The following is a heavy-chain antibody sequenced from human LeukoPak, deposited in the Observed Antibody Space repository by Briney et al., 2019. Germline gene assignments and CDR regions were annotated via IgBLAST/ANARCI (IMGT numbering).Heavy chain of an antibody. CDR1: GFTFSSYA. CDR2: ISSSGDST. D-gene: IGHD6-13*01. V-gene: IGHV3-23*01. J-gene: IGHJ4*02. CDR3: AKGGSSSWYSFDY. Sequence: GRSLRLSCAASGFTFSSYAMSWVRQAPGKGLEWVSAISSSGDSTYYADSVKGRFTISRDNSKNTLFLQMNSLSAEDTALYFCAKGGSSSWYSFDYWGQGTLVTVSS.